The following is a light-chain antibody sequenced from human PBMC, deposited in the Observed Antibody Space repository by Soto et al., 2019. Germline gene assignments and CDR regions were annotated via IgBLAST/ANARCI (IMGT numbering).Light chain of an antibody. CDR2: GAS. Sequence: EIVMTQSPATLSVSPGERVTLSCRARQSVGSTHLTWYQQKPGQAPRLLIYGASSRATGVPDRFSGSGSGTDFTLTISRLEPEDFAVYYCQQHVNSVTWTFGQGTKVDIK. V-gene: IGKV3-20*01. CDR3: QQHVNSVTWT. J-gene: IGKJ1*01. CDR1: QSVGSTH.